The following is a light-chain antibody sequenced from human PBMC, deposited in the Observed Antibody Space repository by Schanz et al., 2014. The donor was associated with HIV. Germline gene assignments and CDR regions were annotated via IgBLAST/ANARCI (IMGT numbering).Light chain of an antibody. CDR1: SSNIGAGYD. CDR3: SSYAGSNNYV. J-gene: IGLJ1*01. CDR2: GNN. V-gene: IGLV1-40*01. Sequence: QSVLTQPPSVSGAPGQRVTISCTGSSSNIGAGYDVHWYKQLPETAPKLLMFGNNNRPSGVPDRYSGSKSDTSASLAITGLQAEDEADYYCSSYAGSNNYVFGTGTKLTVL.